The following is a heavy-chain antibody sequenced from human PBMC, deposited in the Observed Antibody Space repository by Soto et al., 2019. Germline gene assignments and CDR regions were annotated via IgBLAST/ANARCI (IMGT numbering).Heavy chain of an antibody. J-gene: IGHJ4*02. Sequence: QVQLVQSGAEVKRPGASVRVSCKASGYNFKNYAIHWVLQSPGQRLEWMGWSNEGSGNSRYSQKFKGRVSITRDTGANTVYMDVSSLKSEDTATYYCVGDERGLSGVVTLDYWGPGTLVTVSS. CDR3: VGDERGLSGVVTLDY. D-gene: IGHD3-3*01. V-gene: IGHV1-3*01. CDR2: SNEGSGNS. CDR1: GYNFKNYA.